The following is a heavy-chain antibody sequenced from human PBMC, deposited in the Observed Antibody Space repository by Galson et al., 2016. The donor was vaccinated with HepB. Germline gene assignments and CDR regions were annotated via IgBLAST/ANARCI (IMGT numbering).Heavy chain of an antibody. Sequence: PALVKPTQTLTLTCTFSGFSLSTSGVGVGWVRQPPGKALEWLALIYWDGDKRYSPSLKTRLTITKETSKTQVVLTMTNMDPVDTATTYSANSTYDYGSGIYYTSYYFDYWGQGTLVPVSS. V-gene: IGHV2-5*02. D-gene: IGHD3-10*01. CDR1: GFSLSTSGVG. CDR3: ANSTYDYGSGIYYTSYYFDY. J-gene: IGHJ4*02. CDR2: IYWDGDK.